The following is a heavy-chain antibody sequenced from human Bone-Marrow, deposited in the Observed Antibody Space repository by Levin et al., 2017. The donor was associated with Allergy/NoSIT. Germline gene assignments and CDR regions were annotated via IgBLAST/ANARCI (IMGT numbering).Heavy chain of an antibody. CDR1: GFTFSSYS. J-gene: IGHJ4*02. Sequence: GGSLRLSCAASGFTFSSYSMNWVRQAPGKGLEWVSSISSSSSYIYYADSVKGRFTISRDNAKNSLYLQMNSLRAEDTAVYYCARDESLLDYGGTFDYWGQGTLVTVSS. CDR2: ISSSSSYI. CDR3: ARDESLLDYGGTFDY. V-gene: IGHV3-21*01. D-gene: IGHD4-23*01.